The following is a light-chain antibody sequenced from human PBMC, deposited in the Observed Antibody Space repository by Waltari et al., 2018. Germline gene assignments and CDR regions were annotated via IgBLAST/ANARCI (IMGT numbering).Light chain of an antibody. Sequence: QSALTQPASVSGSPGQSITISCTGTSSDVGPSNYVSWYQQYPGKAPQLIIYDVSYRPSGVSSRFSGSKSGNTASLTISGLQVEDEADYYCNSYTTISTWVFGGGTKLTVL. CDR2: DVS. J-gene: IGLJ3*02. CDR1: SSDVGPSNY. CDR3: NSYTTISTWV. V-gene: IGLV2-14*03.